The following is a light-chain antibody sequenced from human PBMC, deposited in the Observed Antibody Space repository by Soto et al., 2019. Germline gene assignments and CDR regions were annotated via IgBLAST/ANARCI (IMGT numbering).Light chain of an antibody. CDR2: AAS. J-gene: IGKJ1*01. Sequence: DTQMTQSPSSLSASVGDRVTITCRASQSISSYLNWYQQKPGKAPKLLIYAASNLQSGVPSRFSGSGSGTDFTLTISSLQPEDFATYYCQQSYPRTWTFGQGTKVEIK. CDR3: QQSYPRTWT. CDR1: QSISSY. V-gene: IGKV1-39*01.